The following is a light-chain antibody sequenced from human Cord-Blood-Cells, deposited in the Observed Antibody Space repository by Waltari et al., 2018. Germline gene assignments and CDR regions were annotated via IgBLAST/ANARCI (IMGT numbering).Light chain of an antibody. CDR1: CRDVGGFNY. Sequence: QSALPQPASVSGSPGQSLTISCTGTCRDVGGFNYVSWYQQHPGKAPKLMIYDVSNRPSGVSNRFSGSKSGNTASLTISGLQAEDEADYYCSSYTSSSTLVFGTGTKVTVL. CDR2: DVS. J-gene: IGLJ1*01. CDR3: SSYTSSSTLV. V-gene: IGLV2-14*01.